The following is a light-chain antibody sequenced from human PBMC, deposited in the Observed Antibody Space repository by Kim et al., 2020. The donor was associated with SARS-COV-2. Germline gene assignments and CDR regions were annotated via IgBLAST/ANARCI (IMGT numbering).Light chain of an antibody. Sequence: GDRVTITCRASQSINIWLAWYQQKQGKAPNLLIYDASNLESGVPSRFSGSGSGTQFTLTINSLQPDDFATYYCQEYKSDSWTFGQGTKVDIK. J-gene: IGKJ1*01. CDR3: QEYKSDSWT. CDR2: DAS. V-gene: IGKV1-5*01. CDR1: QSINIW.